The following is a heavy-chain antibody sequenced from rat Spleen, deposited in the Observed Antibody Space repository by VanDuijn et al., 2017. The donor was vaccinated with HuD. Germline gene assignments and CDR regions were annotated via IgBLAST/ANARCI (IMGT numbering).Heavy chain of an antibody. J-gene: IGHJ4*01. D-gene: IGHD1-3*01. V-gene: IGHV5S10*01. CDR2: RIYDGSRT. Sequence: EVQLVESGGGLEQPGGSLKLSCAASGFTFSDYNMAWVRQAPKKGLEWVATRIYDGSRTYYRDSVKGRFTISRDNAKRTLYLQMNSLRSEDTATYYCARHMAGLYVMDAWGQGASVTVSS. CDR3: ARHMAGLYVMDA. CDR1: GFTFSDYN.